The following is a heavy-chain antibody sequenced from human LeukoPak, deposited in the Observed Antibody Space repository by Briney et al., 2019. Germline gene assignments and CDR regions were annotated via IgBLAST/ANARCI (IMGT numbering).Heavy chain of an antibody. CDR2: ISSSSSTI. CDR1: GFTLSSYS. J-gene: IGHJ4*02. D-gene: IGHD5-18*01. V-gene: IGHV3-48*02. CDR3: ARELRIQLWLRDDY. Sequence: PGGSLRLSCAASGFTLSSYSMNWVRQAPGKGLEWVSYISSSSSTIYYADSVKGRFTISRDNAKNSLYLQMNSLRDEDTAVYYCARELRIQLWLRDDYWGQGTLVTVSS.